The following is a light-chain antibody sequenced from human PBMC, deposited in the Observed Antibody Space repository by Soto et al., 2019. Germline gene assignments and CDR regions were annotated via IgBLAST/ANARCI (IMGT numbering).Light chain of an antibody. V-gene: IGKV1-9*01. CDR1: QGIRNY. CDR3: QQLNSYPRIT. J-gene: IGKJ5*01. CDR2: AAS. Sequence: DIPLTQSPSFLSASVGDRVTITCRASQGIRNYLAWYQQKPGKAPKLLIYAASTLQSGVPSRFSGGGSGTEFTLTISSLQPEDFATNYCQQLNSYPRITFGEGTRLEIK.